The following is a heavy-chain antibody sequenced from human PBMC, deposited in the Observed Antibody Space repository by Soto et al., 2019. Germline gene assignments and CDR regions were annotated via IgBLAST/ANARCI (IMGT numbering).Heavy chain of an antibody. J-gene: IGHJ4*02. CDR3: ARGRGDLDY. CDR1: GGPFSDYY. V-gene: IGHV4-34*01. CDR2: NNHGGNS. Sequence: SGTLSLTCAVYGGPFSDYYWTWIRQPPGKGLEWIGENNHGGNSNYNSSLKSRVSISVDTSKNQSSLKLSSVTAADTAVYYCARGRGDLDYWGQGTLVTVSS. D-gene: IGHD3-10*01.